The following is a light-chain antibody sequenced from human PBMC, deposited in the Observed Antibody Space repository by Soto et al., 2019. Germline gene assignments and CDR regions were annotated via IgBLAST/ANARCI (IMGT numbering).Light chain of an antibody. CDR1: NSNIGAGFD. V-gene: IGLV1-40*01. CDR2: GTS. CDR3: QSYDRSVVGLR. J-gene: IGLJ2*01. Sequence: QSVLTQTPSVTAAPGQRVTISCTVSNSNIGAGFDVHWYQQFPGRAPKLLIYGTSNRPSGVPDRFSGSKYGTSASLAITGLQADDEADYYCQSYDRSVVGLRFGVGTKLTVL.